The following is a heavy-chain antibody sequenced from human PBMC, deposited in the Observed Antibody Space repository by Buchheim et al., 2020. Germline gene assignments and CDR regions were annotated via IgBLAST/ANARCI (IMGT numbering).Heavy chain of an antibody. CDR3: VGCGGDCYTPDH. V-gene: IGHV3-7*03. CDR2: INQDGSEK. D-gene: IGHD2-21*02. CDR1: GYIARYYW. J-gene: IGHJ4*02. Sequence: EVQLVESGGGLVRPGGSLRLSCAASGYIARYYWMTWVRQAPGKGLEWVANINQDGSEKNYVDSVKGRFTISRDNAKNSLYLQVNSLRVEDTAVYYCVGCGGDCYTPDHWGQGTL.